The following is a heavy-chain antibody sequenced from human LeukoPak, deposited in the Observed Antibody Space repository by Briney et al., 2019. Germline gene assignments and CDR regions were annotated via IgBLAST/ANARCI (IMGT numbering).Heavy chain of an antibody. Sequence: GGSLRLSCAASGFTFSDYYMSWIRRAPGKGLEWVSYISSSGSTIYYADSVKGRFTISRDNAKNSLYLQMNSLRAEDTAVYYCAREGSSSWYTHFDYWGREPWSPSPQ. V-gene: IGHV3-11*04. CDR1: GFTFSDYY. J-gene: IGHJ4*02. D-gene: IGHD6-13*01. CDR2: ISSSGSTI. CDR3: AREGSSSWYTHFDY.